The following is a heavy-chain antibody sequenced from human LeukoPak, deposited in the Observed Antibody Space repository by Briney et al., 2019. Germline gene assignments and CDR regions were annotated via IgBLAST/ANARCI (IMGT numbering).Heavy chain of an antibody. CDR2: IYYSGST. J-gene: IGHJ6*03. CDR3: ARQMRVWGDSSGYWYYYYYYMDV. V-gene: IGHV4-39*01. D-gene: IGHD3-22*01. Sequence: SETLSLTCTVSGGSISSSSYYWGWIRQPPGKGLEWIGSIYYSGSTYYNPSLKSRVTISVDTSKNQFSLKLSSVTAADTAVYYCARQMRVWGDSSGYWYYYYYYMDVWGKGTTVTVSS. CDR1: GGSISSSSYY.